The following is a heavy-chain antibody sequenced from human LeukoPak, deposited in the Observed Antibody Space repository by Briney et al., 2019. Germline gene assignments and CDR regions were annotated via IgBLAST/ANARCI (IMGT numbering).Heavy chain of an antibody. CDR2: ISSSGSTI. D-gene: IGHD1-20*01. CDR3: ARSDNWNIWSCFDY. Sequence: GGSLRLSCAASGFTFSDYYMSWIRQAPGKGLEWVSYISSSGSTIYYADSVKGRFTISRDNAKNSLYLQMNSLRAEDTAVYYCARSDNWNIWSCFDYWGQGTLVTVSS. J-gene: IGHJ4*02. CDR1: GFTFSDYY. V-gene: IGHV3-11*01.